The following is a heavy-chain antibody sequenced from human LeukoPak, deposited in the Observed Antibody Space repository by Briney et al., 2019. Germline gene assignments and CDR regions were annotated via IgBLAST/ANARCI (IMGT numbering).Heavy chain of an antibody. CDR3: ARRDTSGLNWFDP. CDR2: INPNSGAT. CDR1: GYTFTGYY. J-gene: IGHJ5*02. Sequence: ASVKLSCKASGYTFTGYYMHWVRQAPGQGLECMGWINPNSGATNYGQKFQGRVTMTRDTSISTAYMELTRLTSDDTAVYYCARRDTSGLNWFDPWGQGTLVTVSS. D-gene: IGHD1-14*01. V-gene: IGHV1-2*02.